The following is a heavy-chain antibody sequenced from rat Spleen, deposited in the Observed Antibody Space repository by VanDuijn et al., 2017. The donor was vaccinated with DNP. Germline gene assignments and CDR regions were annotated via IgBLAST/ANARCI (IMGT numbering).Heavy chain of an antibody. V-gene: IGHV5S10*01. Sequence: EVQLVESGGGLVQPGRSLKVSCAASGFTFSDYYMAWVRQAPKKGLEWVASISFEGTRTYYLDPVKGRFTISRDNAKSTLYLQMDSLRSEDTATYYCATSDSRGGFAYWGQGTLVTVSS. CDR3: ATSDSRGGFAY. CDR2: ISFEGTRT. J-gene: IGHJ3*01. CDR1: GFTFSDYY.